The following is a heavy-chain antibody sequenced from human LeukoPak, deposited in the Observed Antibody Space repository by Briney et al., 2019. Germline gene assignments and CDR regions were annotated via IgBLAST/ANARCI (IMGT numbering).Heavy chain of an antibody. Sequence: ASVKVSCKVSGYTLTELSMHWVRQAPGKGLEWMGGFDPEDGETIYAQKFQGRVTMTEDTSSDTAYMELSSLRSEDTAVYYCATDRWVGDFWSGYRIYFDYWGQGTLVTVSS. D-gene: IGHD3-3*01. V-gene: IGHV1-24*01. CDR1: GYTLTELS. J-gene: IGHJ4*02. CDR2: FDPEDGET. CDR3: ATDRWVGDFWSGYRIYFDY.